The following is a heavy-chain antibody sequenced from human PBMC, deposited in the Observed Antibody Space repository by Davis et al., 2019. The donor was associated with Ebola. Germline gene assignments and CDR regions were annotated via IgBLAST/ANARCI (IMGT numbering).Heavy chain of an antibody. J-gene: IGHJ4*02. Sequence: MPSETLSLTCAVDGGSFSGYYWSWIRQPPGKGLEWIGEINHSGSTYYNPSLESRLTMSVDTSKNQFSLKLRSVTAADTAVYYCARQRRDGYSDFDYWGLGTLVTVSS. CDR1: GGSFSGYY. CDR2: INHSGST. D-gene: IGHD5-24*01. CDR3: ARQRRDGYSDFDY. V-gene: IGHV4-34*01.